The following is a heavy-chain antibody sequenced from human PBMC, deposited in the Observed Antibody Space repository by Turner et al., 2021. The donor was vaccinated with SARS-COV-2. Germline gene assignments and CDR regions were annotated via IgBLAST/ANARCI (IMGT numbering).Heavy chain of an antibody. Sequence: EVHLVDSGGGLVQPGGSLRLSCAASGFAVSNNYMSWVRQAAGKGLEWVSLIYSGGSTYYADSVTGRFTISRDNSKNTLYLQMNSLRAEDTAVYYCATRMTTLPQWGQGTLVTVSS. CDR1: GFAVSNNY. V-gene: IGHV3-66*01. CDR3: ATRMTTLPQ. CDR2: IYSGGST. D-gene: IGHD4-17*01. J-gene: IGHJ4*02.